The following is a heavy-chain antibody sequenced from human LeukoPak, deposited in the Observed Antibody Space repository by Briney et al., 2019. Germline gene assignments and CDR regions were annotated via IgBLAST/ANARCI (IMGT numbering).Heavy chain of an antibody. CDR1: GFTFSSYA. D-gene: IGHD5-18*01. CDR2: ISYDGSNK. V-gene: IGHV3-30-3*01. J-gene: IGHJ4*02. CDR3: ARVDDTATVTPFDY. Sequence: GGSLRLSCAASGFTFSSYAMHWVRQAPGKGLEWVAVISYDGSNKYYADSVKGRFTISRDNSKNTLYLQMNSLRAEDTAVYYCARVDDTATVTPFDYWGQGTLVTVSS.